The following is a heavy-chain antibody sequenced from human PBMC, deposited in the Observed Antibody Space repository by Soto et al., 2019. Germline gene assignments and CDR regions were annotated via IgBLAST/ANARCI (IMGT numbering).Heavy chain of an antibody. Sequence: QLLLQESGSGLVKPSQTLSLTCAVSGGSISSGGYSWSWIRQPPGKGLEWIGYIYHSGSTYYNPSLKSRVTISVDRSKNQFSLKLSSVTAADTAVYYCAGGIAARPLGYWGQGTLVTVSS. CDR3: AGGIAARPLGY. CDR1: GGSISSGGYS. V-gene: IGHV4-30-2*01. J-gene: IGHJ4*02. CDR2: IYHSGST. D-gene: IGHD6-6*01.